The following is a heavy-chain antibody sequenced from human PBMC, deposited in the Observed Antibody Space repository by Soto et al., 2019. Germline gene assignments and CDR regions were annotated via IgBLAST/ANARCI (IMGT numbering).Heavy chain of an antibody. CDR2: INPSGGST. Sequence: QVQLVQSGAEVKKPGASVKVSCKESGYTFTSYYMHWVRQAPGQGLEWMGIINPSGGSTSYAQKLLGRVTMTRDTSTRRVYMELSSLRSEDTAVYYCARELDDSSGYYYGYWGQGPLVTVSS. CDR1: GYTFTSYY. V-gene: IGHV1-46*04. D-gene: IGHD3-22*01. CDR3: ARELDDSSGYYYGY. J-gene: IGHJ4*02.